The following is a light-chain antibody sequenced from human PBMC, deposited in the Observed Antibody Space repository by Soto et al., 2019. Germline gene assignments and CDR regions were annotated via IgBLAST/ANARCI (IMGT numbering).Light chain of an antibody. CDR2: AAD. CDR3: QQSYSTPQT. V-gene: IGKV1-39*01. CDR1: QSISSW. Sequence: DIQITKYPFTLSASVGDRVTITCRASQSISSWLAWYQQKPGKAPSLLIFAADNLQDGVPSRFSGSGSGTDFTLTISRLQPEDFATYYCQQSYSTPQTFGQGTKVDIK. J-gene: IGKJ1*01.